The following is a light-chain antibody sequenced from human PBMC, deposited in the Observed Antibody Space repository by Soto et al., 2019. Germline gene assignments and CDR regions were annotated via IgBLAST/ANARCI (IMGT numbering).Light chain of an antibody. CDR1: QSISIY. Sequence: DIQITHSPSSLSASVGDRVTITCRSSQSISIYLNWYQLKPGKAPNLLMYGASYLKSGVPTRFSGSGSGTDFTLTISSLQPEDFAIYYCQQTYTTPEITLGQGTRLEIK. V-gene: IGKV1-39*01. CDR2: GAS. CDR3: QQTYTTPEIT. J-gene: IGKJ5*01.